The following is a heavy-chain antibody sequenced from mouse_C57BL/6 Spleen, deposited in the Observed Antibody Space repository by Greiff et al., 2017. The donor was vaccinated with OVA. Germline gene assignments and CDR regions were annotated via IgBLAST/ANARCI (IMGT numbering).Heavy chain of an antibody. CDR1: GYTFTSYW. V-gene: IGHV1-50*01. Sequence: VQLQQPGAELVKPGASVKLSCKASGYTFTSYWMQWVKQRPGQGLEWIGEIDPSDSYTNYNQKFKGKATLTVDTSSSTAYMQLSSLTSEDSAVYYCASQLGGADYWGQGTTLTVSS. D-gene: IGHD4-1*02. CDR3: ASQLGGADY. CDR2: IDPSDSYT. J-gene: IGHJ2*01.